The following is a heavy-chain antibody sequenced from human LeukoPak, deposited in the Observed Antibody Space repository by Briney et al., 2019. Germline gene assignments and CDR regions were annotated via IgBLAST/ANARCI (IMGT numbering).Heavy chain of an antibody. V-gene: IGHV3-33*01. J-gene: IGHJ4*02. CDR3: ARGSSSWYESDAHFDY. CDR1: GFTFSSYG. CDR2: IWYDGSNK. D-gene: IGHD6-13*01. Sequence: SGGSLRLSCAASGFTFSSYGMHWVRQAPGKGLEWVAVIWYDGSNKYYADSVKGRFTISRDNSKNTLYLQMNSLRAEDTAVYYCARGSSSWYESDAHFDYWAREPWSPSPQ.